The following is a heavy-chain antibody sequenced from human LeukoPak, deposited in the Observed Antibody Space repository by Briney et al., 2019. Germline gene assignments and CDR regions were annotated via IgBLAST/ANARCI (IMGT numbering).Heavy chain of an antibody. CDR1: GFTFISYG. D-gene: IGHD5-12*01. CDR3: AKDRGSLFDY. V-gene: IGHV3-30*02. Sequence: GGSLRLSCAASGFTFISYGMHWVRQAPGKGLEWVAFIRYDGSNKYYADSVKGRFTISRDNSKNKLYLQMNSLRAEDTAVYYCAKDRGSLFDYWGQGTLVTVSS. J-gene: IGHJ4*02. CDR2: IRYDGSNK.